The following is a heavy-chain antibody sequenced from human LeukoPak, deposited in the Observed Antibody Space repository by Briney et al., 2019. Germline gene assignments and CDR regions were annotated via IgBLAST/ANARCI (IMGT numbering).Heavy chain of an antibody. D-gene: IGHD3-16*01. CDR2: INWNGGST. CDR1: GFTFDDYG. CDR3: ARALSAFDI. J-gene: IGHJ3*02. V-gene: IGHV3-20*04. Sequence: GGSLRLSCAASGFTFDDYGMSWVRQAPGKGLEWVSGINWNGGSTGYADSVKGRFTNSRDNSKNTLYLQMNSLRAEDTAVYYCARALSAFDIWGQGTMVTVSS.